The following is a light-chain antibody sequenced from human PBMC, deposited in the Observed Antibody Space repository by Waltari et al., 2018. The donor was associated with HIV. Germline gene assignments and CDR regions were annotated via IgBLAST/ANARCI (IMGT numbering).Light chain of an antibody. CDR1: QSISTF. V-gene: IGKV3-11*01. CDR2: DAS. CDR3: QQRSNWPPIT. J-gene: IGKJ5*01. Sequence: EIVLTQSPATLSLSPGDRATLSCRTSQSISTFLAWYQVKPGQAPRLLIYDASNRATVIPARFSGSGSGTDFTLTISSLEPEDFAVYYCQQRSNWPPITFGQGTRLEIK.